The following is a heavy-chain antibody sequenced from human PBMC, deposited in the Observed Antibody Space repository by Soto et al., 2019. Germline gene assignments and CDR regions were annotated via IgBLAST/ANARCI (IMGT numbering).Heavy chain of an antibody. Sequence: QVQLVQSGSVVKKPGSSVTVACKASGGTLSFFAVSWVRQAPGRGLEWMGGIIPIFGTAEYAQKFQGRVTFTADESKSTDYMELRMLISEDTADYYCARGPQYYDTTGSCEAPHDFNVWGQGTKVTVSS. CDR2: IIPIFGTA. CDR1: GGTLSFFA. CDR3: ARGPQYYDTTGSCEAPHDFNV. D-gene: IGHD3-22*01. V-gene: IGHV1-69*01. J-gene: IGHJ6*02.